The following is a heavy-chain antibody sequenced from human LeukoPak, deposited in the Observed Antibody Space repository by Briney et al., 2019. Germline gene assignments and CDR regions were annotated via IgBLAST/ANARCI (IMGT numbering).Heavy chain of an antibody. J-gene: IGHJ6*03. Sequence: GGSLRLSCAASGFTFSSYAMSWGRQAAGKGREWGSAISGSGGSTYYADSVKRRFTISSDNSKNTLYLQMNSLRAEDTAVYYCAKDPYSSPYYYYYYMDGWGKGTTVTVS. D-gene: IGHD6-13*01. V-gene: IGHV3-23*01. CDR2: ISGSGGST. CDR3: AKDPYSSPYYYYYYMDG. CDR1: GFTFSSYA.